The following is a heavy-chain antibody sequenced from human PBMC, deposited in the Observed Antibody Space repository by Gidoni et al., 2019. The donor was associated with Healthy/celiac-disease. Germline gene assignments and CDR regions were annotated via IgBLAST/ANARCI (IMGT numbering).Heavy chain of an antibody. CDR2: IYYSGST. Sequence: QLQLQESGPGLVKPSATLSLTCTVSGGSISRSSYYWGWIRQPPGKGLEWIGSIYYSGSTYYNPSLKSRVTISVDTSKNQFSLKLSSVTAADTAVYYCAGEWELRFWFDPWGQGTLVTVSS. D-gene: IGHD1-26*01. CDR1: GGSISRSSYY. V-gene: IGHV4-39*01. J-gene: IGHJ5*02. CDR3: AGEWELRFWFDP.